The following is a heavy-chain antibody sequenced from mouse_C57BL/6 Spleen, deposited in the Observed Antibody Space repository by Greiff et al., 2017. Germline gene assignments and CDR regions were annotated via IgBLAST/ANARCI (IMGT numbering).Heavy chain of an antibody. J-gene: IGHJ2*01. V-gene: IGHV1-82*01. Sequence: QVQLQQSGPELVKPGASVKISCKASGYAFSSSWMNWVKQRPGKGLEWIGRIYPGDGDTNYNGKFKGKATLTADKSSSTAYMQLSSLTSEDSAVYFCASSLTFDYWGQGTTLTVSS. CDR1: GYAFSSSW. CDR2: IYPGDGDT. D-gene: IGHD4-1*01. CDR3: ASSLTFDY.